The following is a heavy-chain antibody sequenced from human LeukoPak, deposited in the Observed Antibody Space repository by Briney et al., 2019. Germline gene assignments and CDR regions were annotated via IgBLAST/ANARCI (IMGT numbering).Heavy chain of an antibody. D-gene: IGHD5-18*01. Sequence: GGSLSLSCAASGFTLSDYYMSWIRQAPGKGLEWVSYISSSGSTIYYADSVKGRFTISRDNAKNSLYLQMNSLRAEDTAVYYCAVSADTAMVTPGEFDYWGQGTLVTVSS. CDR3: AVSADTAMVTPGEFDY. CDR1: GFTLSDYY. CDR2: ISSSGSTI. J-gene: IGHJ4*02. V-gene: IGHV3-11*01.